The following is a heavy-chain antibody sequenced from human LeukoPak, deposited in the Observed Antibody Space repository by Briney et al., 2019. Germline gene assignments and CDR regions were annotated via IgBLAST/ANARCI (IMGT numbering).Heavy chain of an antibody. CDR1: GYTFTDSY. CDR2: IDPNSGGT. D-gene: IGHD2-2*01. J-gene: IGHJ4*02. V-gene: IGHV1-2*02. Sequence: ASVKVSCEASGYTFTDSYIHWVRQAPGQGLEWMGWIDPNSGGTNYAQKFQGRVTMTRDTSISTAYMELTRLRSDDTAVYFCARAVAGYQVPLDYWGQGTLVTVSS. CDR3: ARAVAGYQVPLDY.